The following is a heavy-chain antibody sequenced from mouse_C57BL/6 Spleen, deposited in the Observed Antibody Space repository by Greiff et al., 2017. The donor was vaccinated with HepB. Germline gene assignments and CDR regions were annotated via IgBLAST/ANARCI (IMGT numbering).Heavy chain of an antibody. CDR3: ARRYYYGPYWYFDV. J-gene: IGHJ1*03. CDR2: IDPNSGGT. Sequence: QQSCKASGYTFTSYWMHWVKQRPGRGLEWIGRIDPNSGGTKYNEKFKSKATLTVDKPSSTAYMQLSSLTSEDSAVYYCARRYYYGPYWYFDVWGTGTTVTVSS. V-gene: IGHV1-72*01. D-gene: IGHD1-1*01. CDR1: GYTFTSYW.